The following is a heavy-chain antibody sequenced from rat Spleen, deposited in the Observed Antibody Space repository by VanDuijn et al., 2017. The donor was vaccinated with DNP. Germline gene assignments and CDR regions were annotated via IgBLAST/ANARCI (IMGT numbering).Heavy chain of an antibody. CDR3: ARDEGSYYYAMDA. D-gene: IGHD1-11*01. V-gene: IGHV5-7*01. CDR1: GFIFSDYN. Sequence: EVQLVESGGGLVQPGRSLKLSCAASGFIFSDYNMAWVRQAPKKGLEWVATVSYDGGSIHYRDSVKGRFTGSRDNAKSTLYLQMDSLRPEDTATYYCARDEGSYYYAMDAWGQGTSVTVSS. CDR2: VSYDGGSI. J-gene: IGHJ4*01.